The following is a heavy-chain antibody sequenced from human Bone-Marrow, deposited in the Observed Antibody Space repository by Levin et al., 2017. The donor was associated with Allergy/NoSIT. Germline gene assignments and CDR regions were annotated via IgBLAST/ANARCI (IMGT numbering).Heavy chain of an antibody. J-gene: IGHJ4*02. CDR1: GYSINTSYH. Sequence: SQTLSLTCAVSGYSINTSYHWGWFRQPPGKGLQWIGSIFYNGKTHYNPSLRSRVPISLDTSRHQFSLGLISVTAAATAVYFCARDGCYQLIALLSYFDCWGQGTLVTVSS. D-gene: IGHD2-15*01. CDR2: IFYNGKT. CDR3: ARDGCYQLIALLSYFDC. V-gene: IGHV4-38-2*02.